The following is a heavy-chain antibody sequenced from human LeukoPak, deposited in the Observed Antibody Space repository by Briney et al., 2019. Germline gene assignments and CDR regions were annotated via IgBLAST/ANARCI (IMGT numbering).Heavy chain of an antibody. CDR3: AKDHYSGYIGSWFYGMDV. CDR1: GFTFSNYW. D-gene: IGHD6-13*01. J-gene: IGHJ6*02. Sequence: GGSLRLSCAVSGFTFSNYWMSWARQAPGKGLEWVANIKQDGSEKDYVDSVKGRFTISRDNAKNSLYLQMNSLRAEDTAVYYCAKDHYSGYIGSWFYGMDVWGQGTTVTVSS. CDR2: IKQDGSEK. V-gene: IGHV3-7*01.